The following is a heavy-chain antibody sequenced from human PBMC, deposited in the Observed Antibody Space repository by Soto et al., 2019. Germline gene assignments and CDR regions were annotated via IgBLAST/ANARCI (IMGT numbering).Heavy chain of an antibody. CDR2: ISWNNGQT. D-gene: IGHD2-21*01. Sequence: EVQLVESGGGLVQPGMSLRLSCEVLGFTLDDYAMHWVRQVPGRAPEWVSSISWNNGQTGYADSVKRRFTISRDNAKSTLYLEMRSLTPEDTAWYFCLKADSWGQGTPVTVSS. CDR3: LKADS. J-gene: IGHJ4*02. V-gene: IGHV3-9*01. CDR1: GFTLDDYA.